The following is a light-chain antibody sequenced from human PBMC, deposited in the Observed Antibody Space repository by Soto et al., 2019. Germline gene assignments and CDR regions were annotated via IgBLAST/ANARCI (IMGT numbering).Light chain of an antibody. CDR2: EVT. J-gene: IGLJ1*01. V-gene: IGLV2-14*01. CDR1: STDVGGYNF. CDR3: SSYTSTGTPV. Sequence: QSALTQPASVSGSLAQSITMSCTGTSTDVGGYNFVSWYQQHPDKAPKLLIYEVTNRPSGVSNRFSGSKSGNTASLTISGLQAEDEADYYCSSYTSTGTPVFGTGTKVT.